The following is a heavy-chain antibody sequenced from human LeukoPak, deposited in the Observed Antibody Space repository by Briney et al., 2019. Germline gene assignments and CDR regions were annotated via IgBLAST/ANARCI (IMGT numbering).Heavy chain of an antibody. J-gene: IGHJ6*02. V-gene: IGHV4-34*01. CDR3: ASNPGYCSSTSCYPEGYYGMDV. D-gene: IGHD2-2*01. CDR1: GGSFSGYY. CDR2: INHSGST. Sequence: SETLSLTCAVYGGSFSGYYWSWIRQPPGKGLEWIGEINHSGSTNYNPSLKSRVTISVDTSKNQFSLKLSSVTAADTAVYYCASNPGYCSSTSCYPEGYYGMDVWGQGTTVTVSS.